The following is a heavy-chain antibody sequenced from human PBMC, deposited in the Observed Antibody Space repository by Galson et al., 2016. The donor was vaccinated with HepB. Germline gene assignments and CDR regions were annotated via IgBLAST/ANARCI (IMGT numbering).Heavy chain of an antibody. CDR2: ISGSGGNT. D-gene: IGHD5-18*01. CDR3: ATPRGYSYGYWDDTTTDY. J-gene: IGHJ4*02. Sequence: SLRLSCAASGFTFSSYAMSWVHQAPGKGLEWVSAISGSGGNTYYADSVKGRFTISRDNSKNTLYLQMNSLRAEDTAVYYCATPRGYSYGYWDDTTTDYWGQGTLVTVSS. V-gene: IGHV3-23*01. CDR1: GFTFSSYA.